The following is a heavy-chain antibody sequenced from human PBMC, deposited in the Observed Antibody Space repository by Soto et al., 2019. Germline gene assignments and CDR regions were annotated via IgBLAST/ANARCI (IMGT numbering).Heavy chain of an antibody. CDR2: INAGNGNT. J-gene: IGHJ5*02. Sequence: QVQLVQSGAEVKKPGASVKVSCKASGYTFTSYAMHWVRQAPGQRREWMGWINAGNGNTKYSQKFQGRVTITRDTSASTAYMELSSLRSETTAVYYCARKAVVPAAMGWFDPWGQGTLVTVSS. CDR1: GYTFTSYA. V-gene: IGHV1-3*01. CDR3: ARKAVVPAAMGWFDP. D-gene: IGHD2-2*01.